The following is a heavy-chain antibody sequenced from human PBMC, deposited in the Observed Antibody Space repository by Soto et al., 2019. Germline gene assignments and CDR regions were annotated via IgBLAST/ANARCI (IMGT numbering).Heavy chain of an antibody. Sequence: SETLSLTCTVSGGSISSYYWSWIRQPPGKGLEWIGYIYYSGSTNYNPSLKSRVTISVDTSKNQFSLKLSSVTAADTAVYYCARGLTIFGVAVDYWGQGTLVTVSS. CDR2: IYYSGST. CDR1: GGSISSYY. CDR3: ARGLTIFGVAVDY. D-gene: IGHD3-3*01. V-gene: IGHV4-59*01. J-gene: IGHJ4*02.